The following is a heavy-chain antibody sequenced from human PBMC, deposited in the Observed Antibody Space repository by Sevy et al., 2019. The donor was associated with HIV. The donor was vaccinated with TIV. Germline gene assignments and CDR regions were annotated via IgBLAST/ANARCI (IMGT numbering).Heavy chain of an antibody. D-gene: IGHD2-2*01. V-gene: IGHV3-7*03. CDR1: GFTFSSYW. CDR3: ARDCSSTSCLWGLDV. Sequence: GGSLRISCAASGFTFSSYWMSWVRQAPGKGLEWVAHIKVDGSERYYVDSVKGRFTISRENAKNSLYLQMNSLRAEDTAVYYCARDCSSTSCLWGLDVWGQGTTVTVSS. CDR2: IKVDGSER. J-gene: IGHJ6*02.